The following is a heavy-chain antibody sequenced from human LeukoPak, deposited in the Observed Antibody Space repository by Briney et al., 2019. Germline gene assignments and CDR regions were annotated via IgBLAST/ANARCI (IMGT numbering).Heavy chain of an antibody. CDR1: GGSISSGDYY. CDR3: ARLDTAMVQDYYYGMDV. V-gene: IGHV4-61*08. CDR2: IYYSGST. Sequence: SETLSLTCTVSGGSISSGDYYWSWIRQPPGKGLEWIGYIYYSGSTNYNPSLKSRVTISVDTSKNQFSLKLSSVTAADTAVYYCARLDTAMVQDYYYGMDVWGQGTTVTVSS. D-gene: IGHD5-18*01. J-gene: IGHJ6*02.